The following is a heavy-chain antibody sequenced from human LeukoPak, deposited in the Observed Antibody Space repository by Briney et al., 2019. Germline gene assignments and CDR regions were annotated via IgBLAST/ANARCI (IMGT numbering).Heavy chain of an antibody. J-gene: IGHJ4*02. V-gene: IGHV3-9*01. CDR3: AKDRELLDLGPYFDY. CDR2: ISWNSGSI. CDR1: GFTFDDYA. D-gene: IGHD1-26*01. Sequence: GGSLRLSCAASGFTFDDYAMPWVRQAPGKGLEWVSGISWNSGSIGYADSVKGRFTISRDNAKNSLYLQMNSLRAEDTALYYCAKDRELLDLGPYFDYWGQGTLVTVSS.